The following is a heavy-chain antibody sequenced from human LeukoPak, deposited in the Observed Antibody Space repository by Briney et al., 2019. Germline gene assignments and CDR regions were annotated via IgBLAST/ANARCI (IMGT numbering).Heavy chain of an antibody. CDR1: GFTFSSYG. CDR3: ARVKGYDYVWGSSPSDYGMDV. D-gene: IGHD3-16*01. V-gene: IGHV3-33*01. J-gene: IGHJ6*02. CDR2: IWYDGSNK. Sequence: GSLRLSCAASGFTFSSYGMHWVRQAPGKGLEWVAVIWYDGSNKYYADSVKGRFTISRDNSKNTLYLQMNSLRAEDTAVYYCARVKGYDYVWGSSPSDYGMDVWGQGTTVTVSS.